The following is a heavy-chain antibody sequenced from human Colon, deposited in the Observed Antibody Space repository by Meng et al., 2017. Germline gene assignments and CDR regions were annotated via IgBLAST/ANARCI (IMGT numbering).Heavy chain of an antibody. CDR1: GFSISTTNW. J-gene: IGHJ4*02. Sequence: QMQLRESGPGLVKPSGTLSLTCAVSGFSISTTNWWTWFRQSPGKGLEWIGEIAHTERTNYNRSLKSRVTVSMDKSKNHFSLNVTSVTAADTAVYYCGTTDINYCPIHYWGQGTLVTVSS. CDR2: IAHTERT. D-gene: IGHD1/OR15-1a*01. V-gene: IGHV4-4*02. CDR3: GTTDINYCPIHY.